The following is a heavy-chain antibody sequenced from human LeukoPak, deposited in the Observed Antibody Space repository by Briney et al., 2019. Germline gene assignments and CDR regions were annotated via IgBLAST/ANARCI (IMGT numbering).Heavy chain of an antibody. CDR3: ARAPLPYYYDSSGHDAFDI. Sequence: SETLSHTCTVSGDSISSYYWSWVRQPPGEGLEWLGYIYSSGSTNYNPSLKSRVTISVDTSKNQFSLKLGSVTAADTAVYYCARAPLPYYYDSSGHDAFDIWGQGTMVTVSS. CDR2: IYSSGST. V-gene: IGHV4-59*01. J-gene: IGHJ3*02. D-gene: IGHD3-22*01. CDR1: GDSISSYY.